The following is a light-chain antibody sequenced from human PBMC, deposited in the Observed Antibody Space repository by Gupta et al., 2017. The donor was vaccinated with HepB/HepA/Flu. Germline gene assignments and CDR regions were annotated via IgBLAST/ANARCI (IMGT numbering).Light chain of an antibody. CDR1: QFIRTY. CDR3: QQDQSWPLLT. J-gene: IGKJ4*01. V-gene: IGKV3-15*01. Sequence: DIVMMQSPATLSLSPGETATLSCRASQFIRTYLAWYQQKPGQAPTVVIYDASTRATGIPARFSGSGYGTDFTLTINSRQSEDFAGYYCQQDQSWPLLTFGRGTKVEIK. CDR2: DAS.